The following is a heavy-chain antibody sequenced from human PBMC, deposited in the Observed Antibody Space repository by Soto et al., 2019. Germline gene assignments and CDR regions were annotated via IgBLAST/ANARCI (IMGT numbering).Heavy chain of an antibody. V-gene: IGHV1-69*01. CDR2: IIPIFDAT. Sequence: QVQMVQSGAEVKKPGSSARVSCKVSGGTFSRHSISWVRQAPGQGLEWMGGIIPIFDATQYAQKFQGRLTVTADESTTTFHMDLSGLRPEDTAIYYCARDLTCDRGSWGQGTLVTVS. CDR3: ARDLTCDRGS. J-gene: IGHJ4*02. D-gene: IGHD2-21*02. CDR1: GGTFSRHS.